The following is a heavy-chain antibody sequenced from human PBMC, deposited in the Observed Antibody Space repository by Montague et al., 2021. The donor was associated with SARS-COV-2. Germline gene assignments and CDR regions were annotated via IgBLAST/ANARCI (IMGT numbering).Heavy chain of an antibody. D-gene: IGHD3-3*01. V-gene: IGHV4-59*01. CDR2: IYHSGST. Sequence: SETLSLTCTVSGGSINSYYWSWIRQPPGKGLEWIGYIYHSGSTNYNPSLKSRVTISVDTSKNQFSLKLSSVTAADTAVYYCAGTYYDFWSGFIHYYYMDVWGKGTTVTVSS. J-gene: IGHJ6*03. CDR3: AGTYYDFWSGFIHYYYMDV. CDR1: GGSINSYY.